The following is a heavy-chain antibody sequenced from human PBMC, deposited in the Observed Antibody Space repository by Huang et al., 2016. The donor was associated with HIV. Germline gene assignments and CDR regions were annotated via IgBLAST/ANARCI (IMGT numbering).Heavy chain of an antibody. CDR2: INAGSGKI. Sequence: QVQLVQSGAEVRKPGASVKVSCKASGYTFTNYVIHWVRQAPGQKVDGRGWINAGSGKIKYSLKFQGRVPLTRDTTASTGYMELSSLVSEDTAVYYCARDLRLYYMDVWGKGTTITVSS. V-gene: IGHV1-3*01. CDR1: GYTFTNYV. J-gene: IGHJ6*03. CDR3: ARDLRLYYMDV.